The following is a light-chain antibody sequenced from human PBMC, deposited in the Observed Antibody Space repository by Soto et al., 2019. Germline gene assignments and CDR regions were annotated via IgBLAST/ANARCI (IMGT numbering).Light chain of an antibody. CDR1: KHDIGVYDV. V-gene: IGLV2-8*01. CDR3: KSYAGSNTYV. J-gene: IGLJ1*01. Sequence: QSALTQPPSASGSPGQSVTISCTGTKHDIGVYDVVSWYQHHPGKAPRLIIYEVVQRPSGVPDRFSGSKSGNTASLTVSGLQAADEADYFCKSYAGSNTYVFGSGTKLTVL. CDR2: EVV.